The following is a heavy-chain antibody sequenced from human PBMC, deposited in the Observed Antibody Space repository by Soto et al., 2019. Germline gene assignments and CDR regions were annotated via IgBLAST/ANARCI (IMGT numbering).Heavy chain of an antibody. J-gene: IGHJ4*02. V-gene: IGHV5-51*01. CDR2: IFPGDSDT. Sequence: GESLKISCKGSGYSFPNYWIGWVRQMPGKGLEWMGVIFPGDSDTKYRPSFQGQVTISADKSISTAYLQWSSLKASDTAMYYCAREGDNWNYSDYWGQGTLVTVSS. D-gene: IGHD1-20*01. CDR3: AREGDNWNYSDY. CDR1: GYSFPNYW.